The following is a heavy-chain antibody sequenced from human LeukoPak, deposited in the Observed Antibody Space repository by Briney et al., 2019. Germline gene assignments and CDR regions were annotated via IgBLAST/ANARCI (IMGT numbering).Heavy chain of an antibody. J-gene: IGHJ4*02. CDR3: ARDLRGSGWYFDY. V-gene: IGHV3-7*01. D-gene: IGHD6-19*01. Sequence: GGSPRLSCAASGFTFSSYWMSWVRQAPGKGLEWVANTKQDGSEKYFVDSVKGRFTISRDNAKNSLYLQMNSLRAEDTAVYYCARDLRGSGWYFDYWGQGTLVTVSS. CDR1: GFTFSSYW. CDR2: TKQDGSEK.